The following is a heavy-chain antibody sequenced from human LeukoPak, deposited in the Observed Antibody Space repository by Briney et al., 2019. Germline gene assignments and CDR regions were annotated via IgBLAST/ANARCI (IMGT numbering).Heavy chain of an antibody. D-gene: IGHD3-16*02. CDR3: ARESDYDYVWGSYRYSADY. Sequence: GGSLRLSCAASGFTFSSYAMSWVRQAPGKGLEWVSAISGSGGSTYYADSVKGRFTISRDNSKNTLYLQMNSLRAEDTAVYYCARESDYDYVWGSYRYSADYWGQGTLVTVSS. J-gene: IGHJ4*02. V-gene: IGHV3-23*01. CDR2: ISGSGGST. CDR1: GFTFSSYA.